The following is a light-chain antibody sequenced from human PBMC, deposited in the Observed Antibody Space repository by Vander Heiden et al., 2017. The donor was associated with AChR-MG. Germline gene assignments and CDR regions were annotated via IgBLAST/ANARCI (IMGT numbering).Light chain of an antibody. Sequence: QSALTQPRSVPASPGQSVTISCTGTSSTIGGYNLVPWYQQPTCTAPTLMIYDVIKRPSGVPARFSGSTSGTTASPTISGLPTEDEADYYCSSYAGTYTVVIFGGGTKLTVL. CDR1: SSTIGGYNL. J-gene: IGLJ2*01. CDR3: SSYAGTYTVVI. V-gene: IGLV2-11*02. CDR2: DVI.